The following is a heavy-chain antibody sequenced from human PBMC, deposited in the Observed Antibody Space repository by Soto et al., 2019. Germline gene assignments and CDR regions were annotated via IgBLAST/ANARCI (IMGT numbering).Heavy chain of an antibody. CDR1: GFTFSSYS. D-gene: IGHD1-1*01. CDR2: ISSSSSTI. Sequence: GGSLRLSCAASGFTFSSYSMNWVRQAPGKGLEWVSYISSSSSTIYYADSVKGRFTISRDNAKNSLYLQMNSLRDEDTAVYYCASSPRALEMATTIQSFDYWGQGTLVTVSS. V-gene: IGHV3-48*02. J-gene: IGHJ4*02. CDR3: ASSPRALEMATTIQSFDY.